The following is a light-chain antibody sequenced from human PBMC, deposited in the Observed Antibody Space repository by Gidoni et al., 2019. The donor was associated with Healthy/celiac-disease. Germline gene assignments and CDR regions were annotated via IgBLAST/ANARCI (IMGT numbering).Light chain of an antibody. CDR1: ALPKQY. J-gene: IGLJ3*02. Sequence: SYELPQPPSVSVSSGQTARITCSGDALPKQYAYWYQQKPGQAPVLVIYKDSERPSGIPERFSGSSSGTTVTLTISGVQAEDEADYYCQSADSSGTWVFGGGTKLTVL. CDR3: QSADSSGTWV. V-gene: IGLV3-25*03. CDR2: KDS.